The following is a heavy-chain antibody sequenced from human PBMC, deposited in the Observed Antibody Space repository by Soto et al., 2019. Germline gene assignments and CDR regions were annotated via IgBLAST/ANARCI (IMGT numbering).Heavy chain of an antibody. CDR3: ARDRLGAAAYYYYGMDV. Sequence: QVQLQESGPGLVKPSQTLSLTCTVSGGSISSGGYYWSWIRQHPGKGLEWIGYIYYSGSTYYNPSLKSRVTISVDTSKNQFSLKLSSLTAADTAVYYCARDRLGAAAYYYYGMDVWGQGTTVTVSS. CDR2: IYYSGST. J-gene: IGHJ6*02. D-gene: IGHD6-13*01. V-gene: IGHV4-31*03. CDR1: GGSISSGGYY.